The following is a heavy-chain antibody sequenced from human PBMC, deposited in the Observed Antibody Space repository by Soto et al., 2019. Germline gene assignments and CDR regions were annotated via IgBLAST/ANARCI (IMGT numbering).Heavy chain of an antibody. J-gene: IGHJ4*02. CDR1: GFTFSSYS. Sequence: AGGSLRLSCAASGFTFSSYSMNWVRQAPGKGLEWVSSISSSSSYIYYADSVKGRFTISRDNAKNSLYLQMNSLRAEDTAVYYCARDLSWDYVWGADLGKYYFDYWGQGTLVTVSS. V-gene: IGHV3-21*01. CDR3: ARDLSWDYVWGADLGKYYFDY. D-gene: IGHD3-16*01. CDR2: ISSSSSYI.